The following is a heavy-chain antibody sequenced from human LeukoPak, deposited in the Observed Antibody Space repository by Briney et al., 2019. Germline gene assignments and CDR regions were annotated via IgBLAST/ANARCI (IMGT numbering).Heavy chain of an antibody. CDR2: IYWDDEK. Sequence: SGPALVKPTQTLTLTCTFSGSSLSTSGVGVGWIRQPPGKALQWLALIYWDDEKYYSPSLKSRLSISRDTSRNQVVLTMTNMDPLDTGTYFCAHSYYFGSRSYYNVWFAPWGLGTLVSVSS. D-gene: IGHD3-10*01. J-gene: IGHJ5*02. CDR3: AHSYYFGSRSYYNVWFAP. V-gene: IGHV2-5*02. CDR1: GSSLSTSGVG.